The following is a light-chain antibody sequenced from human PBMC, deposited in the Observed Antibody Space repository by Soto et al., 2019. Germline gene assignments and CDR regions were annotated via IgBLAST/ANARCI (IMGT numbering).Light chain of an antibody. Sequence: DIQMTQSPSTLSASVGDRVIITCRASQSISDWLAWYQQKPGKAPNLLIYKASSLESGVPSRFSGSGSGTEFTLTISSLQPDDFATYYCQQYKSYSQFTFSPGTKVDS. CDR2: KAS. CDR3: QQYKSYSQFT. J-gene: IGKJ3*01. V-gene: IGKV1-5*03. CDR1: QSISDW.